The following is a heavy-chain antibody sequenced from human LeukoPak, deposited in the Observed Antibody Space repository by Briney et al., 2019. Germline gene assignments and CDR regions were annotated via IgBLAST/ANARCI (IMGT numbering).Heavy chain of an antibody. V-gene: IGHV3-23*01. J-gene: IGHJ6*03. CDR1: GFSFSTYG. CDR2: ISASGST. CDR3: AKDGSLPMLRGVLYYMDV. Sequence: GETLRLSCEASGFSFSTYGMSWVRQSPGQGLEWVSAISASGSTYYADSVMGRFTISRDNSKNTLYLQINSLRAEDTAIYYCAKDGSLPMLRGVLYYMDVWGKGASVTISS. D-gene: IGHD3-10*01.